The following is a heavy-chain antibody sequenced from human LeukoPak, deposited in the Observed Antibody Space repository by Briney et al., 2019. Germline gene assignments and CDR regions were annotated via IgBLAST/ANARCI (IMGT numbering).Heavy chain of an antibody. CDR2: ISYDGSNK. V-gene: IGHV3-30*01. Sequence: GRPVRLLCAARGFAFGSYSMRWVRQATGKGLEWVAVISYDGSNKYYADSVKGRFTISRDNSKNTLYLQMNSLRAEDTAVYYCASDWGYWGQGTLVTVSS. CDR3: ASDWGY. J-gene: IGHJ4*02. CDR1: GFAFGSYS. D-gene: IGHD3-16*01.